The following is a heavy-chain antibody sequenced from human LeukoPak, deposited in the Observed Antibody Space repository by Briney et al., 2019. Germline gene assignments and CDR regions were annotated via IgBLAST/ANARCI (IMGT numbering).Heavy chain of an antibody. CDR2: INHSGGT. V-gene: IGHV4-34*01. J-gene: IGHJ3*02. Sequence: SETLSLTCAVYGGSFSGYYWSRIRQPPGKGLEWIGEINHSGGTNYNPSLKSRVTISVDTSKNQFSLKLSSVTAADTAVYYCARARYYYGSGSYYVHAFDIWGQGTMVTVSS. CDR3: ARARYYYGSGSYYVHAFDI. CDR1: GGSFSGYY. D-gene: IGHD3-10*01.